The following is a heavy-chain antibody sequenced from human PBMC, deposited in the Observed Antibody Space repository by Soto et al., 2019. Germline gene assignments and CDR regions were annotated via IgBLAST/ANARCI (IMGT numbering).Heavy chain of an antibody. J-gene: IGHJ4*02. V-gene: IGHV3-23*01. Sequence: EVQLLESGGGLVQPGGSLRLSCAASGFTFSSYAMSWVRQAPGKGLEWVSAISGSGGSTYYADAVKGRFTISRDNSKNTLYLQMNSLRAEDTAVYYCAPHGTGAAAGISGGYWGQGTLVTVSS. CDR1: GFTFSSYA. CDR3: APHGTGAAAGISGGY. D-gene: IGHD6-13*01. CDR2: ISGSGGST.